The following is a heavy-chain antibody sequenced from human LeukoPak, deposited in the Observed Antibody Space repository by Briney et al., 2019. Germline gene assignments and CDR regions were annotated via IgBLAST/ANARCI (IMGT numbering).Heavy chain of an antibody. J-gene: IGHJ4*02. Sequence: GGSLRLSCAASGFTFSDYYMSWIRQAPGKGLEWVSYISSSGSTIYYADSVKGRFTISRDNAKNSLYLQMNSLRAEDTAVYYCAKDTAYYDSSGYPPFEYWGQGTLVTVSS. CDR3: AKDTAYYDSSGYPPFEY. CDR2: ISSSGSTI. D-gene: IGHD3-22*01. CDR1: GFTFSDYY. V-gene: IGHV3-11*01.